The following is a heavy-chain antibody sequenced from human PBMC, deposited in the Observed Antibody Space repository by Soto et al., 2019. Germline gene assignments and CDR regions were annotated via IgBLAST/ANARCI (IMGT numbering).Heavy chain of an antibody. CDR3: AKDISYGDYESLVDY. J-gene: IGHJ4*02. Sequence: SENPSLTRPFSGCALSSYYWSWGRPPPGKGLEWIGYIYYSGSTNYNPSLKSRVTISVDTSKNQFSLKLSSVTAEDTALYYCAKDISYGDYESLVDYWGQGTLVTVSS. CDR1: GCALSSYY. CDR2: IYYSGST. D-gene: IGHD4-17*01. V-gene: IGHV4-59*01.